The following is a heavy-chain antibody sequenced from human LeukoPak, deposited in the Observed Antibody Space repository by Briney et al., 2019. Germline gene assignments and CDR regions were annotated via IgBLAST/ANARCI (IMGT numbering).Heavy chain of an antibody. CDR3: ARASMATINYYYFYMDA. J-gene: IGHJ6*03. Sequence: PGRSLRLSCEASGFRLIKYAMHWVRQAPGRGLEWVAVISFDGKKEFYADSVKCRFTISRDNSKNALFLQMNSLQTDDTAIYYCARASMATINYYYFYMDAWGKGTTVTVSS. CDR1: GFRLIKYA. V-gene: IGHV3-30*04. CDR2: ISFDGKKE. D-gene: IGHD5-24*01.